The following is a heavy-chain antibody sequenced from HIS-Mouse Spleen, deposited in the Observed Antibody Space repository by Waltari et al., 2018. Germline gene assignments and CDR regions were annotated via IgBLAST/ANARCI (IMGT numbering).Heavy chain of an antibody. Sequence: QLQLQESGPGLVKPSETLSLTCTVSGGSISRTSYYWGWIRQPPGKGLEWIGSIYYSGRTYYNPSLKSRVTISVDTSKNQFSLKLSSVTAADTAVYYCARDGYSSSWYDYYYGMDVWGQGTTVTVSS. CDR1: GGSISRTSYY. CDR2: IYYSGRT. D-gene: IGHD6-13*01. CDR3: ARDGYSSSWYDYYYGMDV. J-gene: IGHJ6*02. V-gene: IGHV4-39*07.